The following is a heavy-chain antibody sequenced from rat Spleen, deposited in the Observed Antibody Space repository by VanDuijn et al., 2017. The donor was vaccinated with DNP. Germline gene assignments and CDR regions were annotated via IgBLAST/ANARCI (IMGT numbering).Heavy chain of an antibody. CDR2: SNYAGGST. CDR3: SRHVLPLRVWDY. D-gene: IGHD1-4*01. CDR1: GFTLSDYY. V-gene: IGHV5-22*01. J-gene: IGHJ2*01. Sequence: EVQLVESGGGLVQPGGSLKLSCAASGFTLSDYYMAWVRQAPTKGLEWVAYSNYAGGSTYNGDSVKGRFTISRDNAKNTLYLQLNSLRSEDMATYYCSRHVLPLRVWDYWGQGVKVTVSS.